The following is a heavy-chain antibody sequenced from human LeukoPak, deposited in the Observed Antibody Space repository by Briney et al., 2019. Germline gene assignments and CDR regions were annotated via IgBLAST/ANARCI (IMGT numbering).Heavy chain of an antibody. J-gene: IGHJ4*02. D-gene: IGHD3-22*01. CDR3: ARAIRTMIVYDY. CDR2: INPNSGGT. V-gene: IGHV1-2*02. CDR1: GYTFAGYY. Sequence: ASVKVSCKASGYTFAGYYMHWVRQAPGQGLEWMGWINPNSGGTNYAQKFQGRVTMTRDTSISTAYMELSRLRSDDTAVYYCARAIRTMIVYDYWGQGTLVTVSS.